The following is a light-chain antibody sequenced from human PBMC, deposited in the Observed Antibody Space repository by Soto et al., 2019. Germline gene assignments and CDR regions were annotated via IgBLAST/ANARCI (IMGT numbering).Light chain of an antibody. V-gene: IGKV1-5*01. Sequence: DIQMTQSPSTLSASVGDRVTITCRASQSISSWLAWYQQKPGKAPKLLIYDASSLESGVPSRFSGSGSGTEFTLTISRLQPDDFATYYCQQYKSYLTFGGGTKVEIK. CDR2: DAS. CDR1: QSISSW. CDR3: QQYKSYLT. J-gene: IGKJ4*01.